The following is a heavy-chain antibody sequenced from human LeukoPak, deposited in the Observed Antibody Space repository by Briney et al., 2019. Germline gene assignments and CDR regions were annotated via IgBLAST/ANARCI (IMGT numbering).Heavy chain of an antibody. Sequence: SETLSLTCAVYGGSFSGYYWSWIRQPPGKGLEWIGEINHSGSTNYNPSLKSRVTISVDTSKNQFSLKLSSVTAADTAVYYCARGHGSGSYYNAWFDPWGQGTLVTVSS. CDR2: INHSGST. J-gene: IGHJ5*02. V-gene: IGHV4-34*01. CDR1: GGSFSGYY. CDR3: ARGHGSGSYYNAWFDP. D-gene: IGHD3-10*01.